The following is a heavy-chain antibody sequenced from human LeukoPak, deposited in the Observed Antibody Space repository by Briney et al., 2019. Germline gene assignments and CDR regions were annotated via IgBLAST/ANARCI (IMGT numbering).Heavy chain of an antibody. D-gene: IGHD6-13*01. CDR2: ISGGGDST. CDR1: GFTFSSYA. CDR3: AREISAAARLDY. J-gene: IGHJ4*02. Sequence: GGSLRLSCAASGFTFSSYAMSWVRQAPGKGLEWVSTISGGGDSTFFADSVRGRFIISRDNSKNTLYLQMNSLRADDTAVYYCAREISAAARLDYWGQGTLVTVSS. V-gene: IGHV3-23*01.